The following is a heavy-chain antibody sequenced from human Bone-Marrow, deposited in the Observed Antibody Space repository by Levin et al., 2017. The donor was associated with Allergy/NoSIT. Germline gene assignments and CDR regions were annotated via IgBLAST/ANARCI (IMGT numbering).Heavy chain of an antibody. V-gene: IGHV3-30*18. CDR3: AKDSGYSSGWYVEDPDY. J-gene: IGHJ4*02. D-gene: IGHD6-19*01. Sequence: GESLKISCAASGFTFSSYGMHWVRQAPGKGLEWVAVISYDGSNKYYADSVKGRFTISRDNSKNTLYLQMNSLRAEDTAVYYCAKDSGYSSGWYVEDPDYWGQGTLVTVSS. CDR1: GFTFSSYG. CDR2: ISYDGSNK.